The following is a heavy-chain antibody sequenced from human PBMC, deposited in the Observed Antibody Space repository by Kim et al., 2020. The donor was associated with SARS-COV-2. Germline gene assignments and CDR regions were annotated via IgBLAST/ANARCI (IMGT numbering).Heavy chain of an antibody. CDR2: VNGGGGST. CDR1: GFTFTNYA. J-gene: IGHJ6*02. CDR3: AKGSGFDYYSGMDV. V-gene: IGHV3-23*01. Sequence: GGSLRLSCAASGFTFTNYAMNWVRQAPGMGLEWVSAVNGGGGSTYHADSVNGRFTISTDKSKNTLYLQMNNLRGEDTAVYYCAKGSGFDYYSGMDVVGQG. D-gene: IGHD3-10*01.